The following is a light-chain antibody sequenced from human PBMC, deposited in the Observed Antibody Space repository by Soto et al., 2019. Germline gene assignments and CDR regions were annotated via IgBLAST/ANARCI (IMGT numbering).Light chain of an antibody. V-gene: IGLV2-14*01. CDR2: EVS. CDR3: SSYTSSSTVV. J-gene: IGLJ2*01. Sequence: QSALTQPASVSGSAGQSITISCTGTSSDVGGYNYVSWYQQHPGKAPKLMIYEVSNRPSGVSNRFSGSKSGNTASLTISWLQSEDEAYYYCSSYTSSSTVVFGGGTKLTVL. CDR1: SSDVGGYNY.